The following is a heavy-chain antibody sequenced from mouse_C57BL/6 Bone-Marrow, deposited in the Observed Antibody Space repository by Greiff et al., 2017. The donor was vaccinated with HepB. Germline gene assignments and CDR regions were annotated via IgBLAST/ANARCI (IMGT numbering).Heavy chain of an antibody. CDR3: ARDVMLAYYAMDY. J-gene: IGHJ4*01. Sequence: QVQLQQSGAELVKPGASVKISCKASGYTLTDYYINWVKQRPGQGLEWIGTISPGSGSTYYNEKFKGKATLTADKSSSTAYMQLSSLTSEDSAVYFCARDVMLAYYAMDYWGQGTSVTVSS. CDR1: GYTLTDYY. V-gene: IGHV1-77*01. D-gene: IGHD6-1*01. CDR2: ISPGSGST.